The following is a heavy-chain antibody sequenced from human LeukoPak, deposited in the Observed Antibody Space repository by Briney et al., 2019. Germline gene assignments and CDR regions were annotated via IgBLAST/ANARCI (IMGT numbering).Heavy chain of an antibody. CDR2: ISGSNSYI. CDR1: GFTFNSYS. CDR3: ARETSQKGAHYMDV. V-gene: IGHV3-21*04. Sequence: PGGSLRLSCAASGFTFNSYSMNWVRQAPGKGLEWVSSISGSNSYIYYADSMKGRFTISRDNAKNSLYLQMNSLRAEDTAVYYCARETSQKGAHYMDVWGKGTTVTISS. D-gene: IGHD3-16*01. J-gene: IGHJ6*03.